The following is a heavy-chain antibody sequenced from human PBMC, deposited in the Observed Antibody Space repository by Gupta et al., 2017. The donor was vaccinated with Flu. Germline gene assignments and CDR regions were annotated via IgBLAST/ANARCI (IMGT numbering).Heavy chain of an antibody. CDR3: ARGHWDS. V-gene: IGHV3-48*03. CDR2: ISRWGET. CDR1: GFTLSRYV. Sequence: EVPLVVSGAGFVQPVGAMRHSCASSGFTLSRYVMSWVRLAPGRGPEWVSFISRWGETYQTDSVKGRFTISRDNAKNLVHLQMNNMRVEDTAFYYCARGHWDSWGQGTLVTVSS. J-gene: IGHJ4*02.